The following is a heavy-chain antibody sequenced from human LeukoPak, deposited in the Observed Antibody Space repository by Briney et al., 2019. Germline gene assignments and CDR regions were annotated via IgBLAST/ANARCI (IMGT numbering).Heavy chain of an antibody. J-gene: IGHJ4*02. CDR2: INHSGST. D-gene: IGHD5-18*01. Sequence: SETLSLTCAVYGGSFSGYYWSWIRQPPGKGLEWIGEINHSGSTNYNPPLKSRVTISVDTSKNQFSLKLSSVTAADTAVYYCARGGPLHVGTAVVTRDPTFDYWGQGTLVTVSS. V-gene: IGHV4-34*01. CDR1: GGSFSGYY. CDR3: ARGGPLHVGTAVVTRDPTFDY.